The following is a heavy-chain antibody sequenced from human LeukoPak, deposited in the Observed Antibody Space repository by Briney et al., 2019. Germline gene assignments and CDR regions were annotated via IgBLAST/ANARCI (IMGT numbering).Heavy chain of an antibody. D-gene: IGHD1-26*01. J-gene: IGHJ5*02. Sequence: ASVKVSCKASGYTFTGYFIYWMRQAPGQGPEWMSWINPNSYGTNFAQKFRGRMTLTRETSTSTVYMDLSSLTSDDTAVYYCAREMLSYSGSPINWFDPWGQGTLVTVSS. CDR2: INPNSYGT. CDR1: GYTFTGYF. V-gene: IGHV1-2*02. CDR3: AREMLSYSGSPINWFDP.